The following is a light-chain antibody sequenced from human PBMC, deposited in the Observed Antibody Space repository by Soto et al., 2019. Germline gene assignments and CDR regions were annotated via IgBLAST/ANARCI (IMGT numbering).Light chain of an antibody. Sequence: EIVMTQSPATLSVSPGERDTLSCRASQSVSSNLAWYQQKPGQAPRLLIYGASTRATGIPDRFSGSGSGTEFSLTINSLQSEDFAVYYCHHYNNWWAFGQGTKVEIK. CDR1: QSVSSN. V-gene: IGKV3-15*01. CDR2: GAS. J-gene: IGKJ1*01. CDR3: HHYNNWWA.